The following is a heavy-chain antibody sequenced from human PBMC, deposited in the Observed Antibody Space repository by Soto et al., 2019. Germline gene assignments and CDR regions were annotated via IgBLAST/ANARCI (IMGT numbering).Heavy chain of an antibody. D-gene: IGHD3-3*01. CDR1: GFTFSSYW. CDR3: AKVPQYYDFGRFDP. J-gene: IGHJ5*02. V-gene: IGHV3-74*01. Sequence: GGSLRLSCEASGFTFSSYWMHWVRQVPGKGLVWVSRINSDGYSTNYADSVKGRFTISRDNAKNTLYLQMNSLRAEDTAVYYCAKVPQYYDFGRFDPWGQGTLVTVSS. CDR2: INSDGYST.